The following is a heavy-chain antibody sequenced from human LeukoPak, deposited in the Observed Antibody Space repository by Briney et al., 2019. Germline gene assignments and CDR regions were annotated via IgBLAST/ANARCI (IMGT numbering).Heavy chain of an antibody. Sequence: GGSLRLSCAASGFTFSSYWMHWVRQAPGKGLVWVSRINSDGSSTSYADSVKGRFTISRDNAKNTLYLQMNSLRAEDTAVYYCAKDAGSSGYYVDYYYGTDVWGQGTTVTVSS. V-gene: IGHV3-74*01. CDR3: AKDAGSSGYYVDYYYGTDV. CDR1: GFTFSSYW. J-gene: IGHJ6*02. D-gene: IGHD3-22*01. CDR2: INSDGSST.